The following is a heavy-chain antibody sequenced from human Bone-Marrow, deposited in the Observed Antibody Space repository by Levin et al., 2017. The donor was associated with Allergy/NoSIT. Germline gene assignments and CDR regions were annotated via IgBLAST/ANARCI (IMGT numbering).Heavy chain of an antibody. V-gene: IGHV3-9*01. Sequence: GGSLRLSCAASGFTFDDYAMHWVRQAPGKGLEWVSGISWNSGSIGYADSVKGRFTISRDNAKNSLYLQMNSLRAEDTALYYCARTVVTPGYFDYWGQGTLVTVSS. J-gene: IGHJ4*02. D-gene: IGHD4-23*01. CDR1: GFTFDDYA. CDR2: ISWNSGSI. CDR3: ARTVVTPGYFDY.